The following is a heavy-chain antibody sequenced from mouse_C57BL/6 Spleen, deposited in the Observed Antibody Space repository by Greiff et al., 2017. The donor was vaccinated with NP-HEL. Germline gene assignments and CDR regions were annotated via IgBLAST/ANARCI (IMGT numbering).Heavy chain of an antibody. CDR3: AREGDDGYSWFAY. J-gene: IGHJ3*01. CDR1: GFTFSDYY. D-gene: IGHD2-3*01. Sequence: EVMLVESEGGLVQPGSSMKLSCTASGFTFSDYYMAWVRQVPEKGLEWVANINYDGSSTYYLDSLKSRFIISRDNAKNILYLQMSSLKSEDTATYYCAREGDDGYSWFAYWGQGTLVTVSA. CDR2: INYDGSST. V-gene: IGHV5-16*01.